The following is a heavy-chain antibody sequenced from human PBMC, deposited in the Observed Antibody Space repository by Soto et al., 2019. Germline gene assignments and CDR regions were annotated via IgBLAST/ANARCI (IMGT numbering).Heavy chain of an antibody. Sequence: GGSLRLSCVASGFTFSSHAMSWVRQAPGKGLEWVSAISSSGGNTYYADSVKGRFTISRDNSKNTLYLQMNSLRAEDTALYYCAKNIVVVVAATVSYYMDVWGKGTTVTVSS. CDR3: AKNIVVVVAATVSYYMDV. J-gene: IGHJ6*03. V-gene: IGHV3-23*01. CDR2: ISSSGGNT. D-gene: IGHD2-15*01. CDR1: GFTFSSHA.